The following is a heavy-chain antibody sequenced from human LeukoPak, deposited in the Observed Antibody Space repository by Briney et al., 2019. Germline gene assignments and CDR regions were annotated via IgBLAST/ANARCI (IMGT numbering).Heavy chain of an antibody. CDR1: GFSLSSYA. CDR3: AKKVLRYFDWWDY. CDR2: ISGSGGST. J-gene: IGHJ4*02. Sequence: PGGSLRLSCSASGFSLSSYAMSWVRPAPGKGLEGVSAISGSGGSTYYADSVKGRFTICRDNSKNTLYLQMNSLRAEDTAVYYCAKKVLRYFDWWDYWGQGPLVTVSS. V-gene: IGHV3-23*01. D-gene: IGHD3-9*01.